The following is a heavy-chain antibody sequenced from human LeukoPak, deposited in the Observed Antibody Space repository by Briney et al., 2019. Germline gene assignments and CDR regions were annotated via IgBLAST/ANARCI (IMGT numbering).Heavy chain of an antibody. Sequence: GGSLRLSCAASGFTFSSYSMNWVRQAPGKGLQWVSYISDSGNTIFYTDSVKGRFTMSRDNAKNSLYLQMNSLRAEDTALYYCAREDQPRGTFDYWGQGILVTVSS. V-gene: IGHV3-48*04. CDR2: ISDSGNTI. D-gene: IGHD2-15*01. CDR1: GFTFSSYS. J-gene: IGHJ4*02. CDR3: AREDQPRGTFDY.